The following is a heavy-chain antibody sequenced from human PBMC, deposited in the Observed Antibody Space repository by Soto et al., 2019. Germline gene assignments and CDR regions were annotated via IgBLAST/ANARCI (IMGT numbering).Heavy chain of an antibody. Sequence: GASVKVSCKASGYTFTSYGISWVRQAPGQGLEWMGWISAYNGNTNYAQKLQGRVTMTTDTSTSTAYVELRSLRSDDTAVYYCARISPSNYYGSGSYYQWGQGTLVTVSS. CDR1: GYTFTSYG. CDR2: ISAYNGNT. CDR3: ARISPSNYYGSGSYYQ. J-gene: IGHJ4*02. D-gene: IGHD3-10*01. V-gene: IGHV1-18*01.